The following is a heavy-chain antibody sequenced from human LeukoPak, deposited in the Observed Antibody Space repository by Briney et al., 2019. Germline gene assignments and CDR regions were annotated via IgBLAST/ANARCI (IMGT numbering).Heavy chain of an antibody. CDR1: GGTFSSYA. D-gene: IGHD3-16*01. V-gene: IGHV1-69*05. Sequence: ASVKVSCKASGGTFSSYAISWMRQAPGQGLEWMGGIIPIFGTANYAQKFQGRVTITTDESTSTAYMELSSLRSEDTAVYYCASWAYNWFDPWGQGTLVTVSS. CDR3: ASWAYNWFDP. CDR2: IIPIFGTA. J-gene: IGHJ5*02.